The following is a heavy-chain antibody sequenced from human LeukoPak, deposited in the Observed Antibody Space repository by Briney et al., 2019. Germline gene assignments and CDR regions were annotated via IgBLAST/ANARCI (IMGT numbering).Heavy chain of an antibody. CDR3: ARDVGLERLRYYYYMDV. V-gene: IGHV1-2*02. J-gene: IGHJ6*03. CDR1: GYTFTGYY. Sequence: GASVKVSCKASGYTFTGYYMHWVRQAPGQGLEWMGWINPNSGGTNYAQKFQGRVTMTRDTSISTAYMELSRLRSDDTAVYYCARDVGLERLRYYYYMDVWGKGTTVTVS. D-gene: IGHD1-1*01. CDR2: INPNSGGT.